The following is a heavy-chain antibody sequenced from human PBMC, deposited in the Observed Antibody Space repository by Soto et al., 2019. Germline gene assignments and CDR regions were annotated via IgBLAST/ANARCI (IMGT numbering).Heavy chain of an antibody. CDR3: VKKRFAAPGSWYFDL. CDR1: GSAFSSYG. J-gene: IGHJ2*01. Sequence: GGSLRLSCSASGSAFSSYGMHWVRHAPGKRLEYVSAISTNGRDTYYADSVKDRFTISRDNSKNTLYLQMDSLRAEDTAVYYCVKKRFAAPGSWYFDLWGRGTLVTVSS. CDR2: ISTNGRDT. V-gene: IGHV3-64D*06. D-gene: IGHD6-13*01.